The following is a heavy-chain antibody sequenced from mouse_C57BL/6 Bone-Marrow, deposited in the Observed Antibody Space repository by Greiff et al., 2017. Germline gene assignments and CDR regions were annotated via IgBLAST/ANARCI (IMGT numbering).Heavy chain of an antibody. J-gene: IGHJ3*01. CDR3: DHCCGGSFAY. CDR2: IDPEDGDT. V-gene: IGHV14-2*01. Sequence: VQLQQSGAELVKPGASVKLSCTASGFNITDYYMHWVKQSPEQGLEWIGRIDPEDGDTKYAPKFTGKDTITADTSSNTAYLQLSSLTSEDTAVCYCDHCCGGSFAYWGQGTLVTVSA. CDR1: GFNITDYY. D-gene: IGHD1-2*01.